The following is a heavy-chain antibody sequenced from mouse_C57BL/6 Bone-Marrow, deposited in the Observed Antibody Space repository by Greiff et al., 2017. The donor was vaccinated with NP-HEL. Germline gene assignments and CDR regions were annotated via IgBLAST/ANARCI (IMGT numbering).Heavy chain of an antibody. CDR1: GFTFSSYA. V-gene: IGHV5-9-1*02. CDR2: ISSGGDYI. CDR3: TRDDGSSPAFDV. J-gene: IGHJ1*03. D-gene: IGHD1-1*01. Sequence: EVKVVESGEGLVKPGGSLKLSCAASGFTFSSYAMSWVRQTPEKRLEWVAYISSGGDYIYYADTVKGRFTLSRDNARNTLYLQMSSLKSEDTAMYYCTRDDGSSPAFDVWGTGTTVTVSS.